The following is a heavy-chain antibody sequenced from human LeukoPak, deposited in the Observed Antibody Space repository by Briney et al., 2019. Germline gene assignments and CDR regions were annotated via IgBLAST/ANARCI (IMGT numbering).Heavy chain of an antibody. CDR1: GFTFSSYA. J-gene: IGHJ6*02. CDR2: ISYDGSNK. Sequence: PGGSLRLSCAASGFTFSSYAMHWVRQAPGKGLEWVAVISYDGSNKYYADSVKGRFTISRDNSKNTLYLQMNSLRAEDTAVYYCARVRGIAVAGYYYYGMDVWGQGTTVTVSS. D-gene: IGHD6-19*01. CDR3: ARVRGIAVAGYYYYGMDV. V-gene: IGHV3-30-3*01.